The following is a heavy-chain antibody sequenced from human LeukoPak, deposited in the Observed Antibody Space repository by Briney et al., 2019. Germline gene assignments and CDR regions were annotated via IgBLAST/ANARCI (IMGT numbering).Heavy chain of an antibody. CDR1: EFSCIDLG. V-gene: IGHV3-74*01. Sequence: HYRAAAEFSCIDLGGHRILKTPGKGLVWVSRIRGDGYDTNYADSVEGRFTISRDNDRHTLYLQMNSRRADDTAVYYCASDRVLGSGSLDNWGQGTLVTVSS. D-gene: IGHD3-10*01. J-gene: IGHJ4*02. CDR2: IRGDGYDT. CDR3: ASDRVLGSGSLDN.